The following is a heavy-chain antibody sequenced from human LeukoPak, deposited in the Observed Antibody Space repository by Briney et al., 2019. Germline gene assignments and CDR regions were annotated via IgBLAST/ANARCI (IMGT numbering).Heavy chain of an antibody. D-gene: IGHD6-19*01. CDR3: AVWIAVAGLDY. V-gene: IGHV3-30*04. Sequence: PGGSLRLSCAASGFTFSSYAMHWVRQAPGKGLEWVAVISYDGSNIYYADSVKGRFTISRDNSKNTLYLQMNSLRAEDTAVYYCAVWIAVAGLDYWGQGTLVTVSS. CDR1: GFTFSSYA. CDR2: ISYDGSNI. J-gene: IGHJ4*02.